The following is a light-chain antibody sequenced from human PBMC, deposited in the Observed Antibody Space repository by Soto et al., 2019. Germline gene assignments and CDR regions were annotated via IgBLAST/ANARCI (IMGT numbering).Light chain of an antibody. CDR1: QSVSSN. J-gene: IGKJ2*01. CDR2: GAS. CDR3: QQYNNWPYT. V-gene: IGKV3-15*01. Sequence: EIVMTQSPATLAVSPGERAALSCRASQSVSSNFAGYQQKPGQAPRLLISGASSRATGTSARCSGSGSGTEFTLTSSSRPAEDFAGYYCQQYNNWPYTFGLGTKLEIK.